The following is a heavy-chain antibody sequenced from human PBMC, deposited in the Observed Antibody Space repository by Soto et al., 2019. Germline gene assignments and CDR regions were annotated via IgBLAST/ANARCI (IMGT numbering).Heavy chain of an antibody. J-gene: IGHJ6*02. CDR2: ISSSSSNI. CDR1: GFTFSSYS. D-gene: IGHD3-3*01. CDR3: ARDGAGGLRFLEWHNYYYYGMDV. Sequence: VGSLRLSCAASGFTFSSYSMNWVRQAPGKGLEWVSYISSSSSNIYYADSVKGRFTISRDNAKNSLYLQMNSLRDEDTAVYYCARDGAGGLRFLEWHNYYYYGMDVWGQGTRVTVS. V-gene: IGHV3-48*02.